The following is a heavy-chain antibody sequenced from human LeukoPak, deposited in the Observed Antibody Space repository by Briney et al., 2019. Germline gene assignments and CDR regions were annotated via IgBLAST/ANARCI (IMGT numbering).Heavy chain of an antibody. CDR3: ARGKYCSSTSCSTRKLPNWFDP. CDR1: GYTFTSYD. Sequence: GASVKVSCKASGYTFTSYDINWVRQATGQGLEWMGWMNPNSGNTGYAQKSQGRVTMTRNTSISTAYMELSSLRSEDTAVYYCARGKYCSSTSCSTRKLPNWFDPWGQGTLVTVSS. D-gene: IGHD2-2*01. J-gene: IGHJ5*02. CDR2: MNPNSGNT. V-gene: IGHV1-8*01.